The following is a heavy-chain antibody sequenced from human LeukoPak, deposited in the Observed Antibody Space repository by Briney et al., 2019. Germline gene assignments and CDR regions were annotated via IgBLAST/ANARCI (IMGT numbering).Heavy chain of an antibody. V-gene: IGHV5-51*01. Sequence: GESLKISGKGSGYSFTNYWIGWVGQPPGKGLEWMEINYPGDSDTRYSPSFPGQVTISADNPITTAYPQWSCLKASDTAIYYCARHRGGYCSSTTCSADWFDPCGQGTLVIVSS. CDR1: GYSFTNYW. D-gene: IGHD2-2*01. J-gene: IGHJ5*02. CDR2: NYPGDSDT. CDR3: ARHRGGYCSSTTCSADWFDP.